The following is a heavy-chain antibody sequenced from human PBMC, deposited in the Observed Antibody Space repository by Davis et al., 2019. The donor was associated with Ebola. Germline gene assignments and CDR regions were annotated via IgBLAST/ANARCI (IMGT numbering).Heavy chain of an antibody. CDR1: GGSISCSNW. Sequence: MPSQTLSPTCALSGGSISCSNWWRWVRQPPGKGLDWIREIYHSGSTNYIPSLKSRVTISVDKSKNQFSLKLCSVTAADTAVYYCARDGYSSSSDDAFDIWGQETMVTVSS. D-gene: IGHD6-6*01. V-gene: IGHV4-4*02. CDR3: ARDGYSSSSDDAFDI. J-gene: IGHJ3*02. CDR2: IYHSGST.